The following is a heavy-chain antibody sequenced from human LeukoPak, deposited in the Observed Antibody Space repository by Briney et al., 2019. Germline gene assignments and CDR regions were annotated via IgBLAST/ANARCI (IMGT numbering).Heavy chain of an antibody. V-gene: IGHV3-30*03. CDR3: ARDGGYCSSTNCYLGV. CDR1: GFSFYKYA. J-gene: IGHJ3*01. Sequence: GTSLRLSCATAGFSFYKYAMHWVRQAPGKGLEWVADIAFDSNKKFYADSVKGRFNISRDNSASEVYLEMNSLRAEDTAVYYCARDGGYCSSTNCYLGVWGQGTMVTVSP. CDR2: IAFDSNKK. D-gene: IGHD2-2*01.